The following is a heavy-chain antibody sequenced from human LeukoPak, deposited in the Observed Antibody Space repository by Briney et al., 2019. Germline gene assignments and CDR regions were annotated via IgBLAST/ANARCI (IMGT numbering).Heavy chain of an antibody. D-gene: IGHD6-13*01. CDR3: ARAPLHTRQAAAGSVYYYYGMDV. CDR1: GGSISSSNW. J-gene: IGHJ6*02. CDR2: IYHSGST. V-gene: IGHV4-4*02. Sequence: PSGTLSLTCAVSGGSISSSNWWSWVRQPPGQGLEWIGEIYHSGSTNYNPSLKSRVTISVDKSKNQFSLKLSSVTAADTAVYYCARAPLHTRQAAAGSVYYYYGMDVWGQGTTVTVSS.